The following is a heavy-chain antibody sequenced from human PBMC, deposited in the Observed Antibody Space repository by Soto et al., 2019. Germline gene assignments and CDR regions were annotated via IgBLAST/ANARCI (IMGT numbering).Heavy chain of an antibody. CDR3: ARQYSYGLGYFDF. D-gene: IGHD5-18*01. V-gene: IGHV4-31*03. CDR1: GGSISSGGYY. J-gene: IGHJ4*02. CDR2: IYYSGST. Sequence: SETLSLTCTVSGGSISSGGYYWSWIRQHPGKGLEWIRYIYYSGSTYYNPSNPSLKSRVTISVDTSKNHFSLKLSSVTAADTAVYYCARQYSYGLGYFDFWGQGALVTVSS.